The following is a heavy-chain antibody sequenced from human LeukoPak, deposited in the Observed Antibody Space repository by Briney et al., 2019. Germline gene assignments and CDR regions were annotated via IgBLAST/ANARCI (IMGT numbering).Heavy chain of an antibody. V-gene: IGHV4-59*01. D-gene: IGHD3-3*01. CDR3: ARDRFTIFGVVKDDAFDI. CDR1: GGSSSSYY. J-gene: IGHJ3*02. CDR2: IYYSGST. Sequence: SETLSLTCTVSGGSSSSYYWSWIRQPPGKGLEWIGYIYYSGSTNYNPSLKSRVTISVDTSKNQFSLKLSSVTAADTAVYYCARDRFTIFGVVKDDAFDIWGQGTMVTVSS.